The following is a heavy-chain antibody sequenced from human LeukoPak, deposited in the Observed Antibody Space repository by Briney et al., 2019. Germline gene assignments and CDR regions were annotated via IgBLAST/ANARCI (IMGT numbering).Heavy chain of an antibody. Sequence: GGSLRLSCAASGFTFSSYWMSWVRQAPGKGLEWVANIKQDGSEKYYVDSVKGRFTISRDNAKNSLYLQMNSLIAEDTAVYYCARVPPNTVTTLPYFDYWGQGTLVTVSS. CDR2: IKQDGSEK. CDR1: GFTFSSYW. V-gene: IGHV3-7*01. D-gene: IGHD4-17*01. J-gene: IGHJ4*02. CDR3: ARVPPNTVTTLPYFDY.